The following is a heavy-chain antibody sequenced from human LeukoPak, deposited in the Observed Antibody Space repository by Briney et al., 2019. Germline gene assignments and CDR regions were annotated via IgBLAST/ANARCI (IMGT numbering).Heavy chain of an antibody. D-gene: IGHD1-14*01. J-gene: IGHJ4*02. CDR2: LYSDGNT. CDR3: ARGVEPLAANTLAY. CDR1: GFTVITND. Sequence: GGSLRLSCAASGFTVITNDMTWVRQAPGKGLEWVSVLYSDGNTKYADSVQGPFTISRDNSKNTLYLEMNSLSPDDTAVYYCARGVEPLAANTLAYWGQGTLVTVSS. V-gene: IGHV3-53*01.